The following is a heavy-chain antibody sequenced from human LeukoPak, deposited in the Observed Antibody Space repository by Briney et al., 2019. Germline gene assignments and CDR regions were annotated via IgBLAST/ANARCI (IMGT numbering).Heavy chain of an antibody. J-gene: IGHJ4*02. CDR1: GGSFSGYH. Sequence: SETLSLIRAVYGGSFSGYHWSWIRQPPGKGLEWVGEIKHSGSTNYNPSLKSRVTISVDTSKNQFSLKLSSVTAADTAVYYCARGPGRGYSYGYGYWGQGTLVTVSS. D-gene: IGHD5-18*01. CDR3: ARGPGRGYSYGYGY. V-gene: IGHV4-34*01. CDR2: IKHSGST.